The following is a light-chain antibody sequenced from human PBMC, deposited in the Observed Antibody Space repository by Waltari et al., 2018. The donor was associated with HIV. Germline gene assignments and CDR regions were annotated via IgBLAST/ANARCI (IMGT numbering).Light chain of an antibody. V-gene: IGLV2-14*01. CDR2: YVS. Sequence: QSALTQPASVSGSPGQSITISCTGTSSDVGGYNYVSWYQQHPGKAPKLMIYYVSNRPSGVSNRFSGSKSVNTASLTISGLQAEDEADYYCSSYTSSSTLVFGTGTKVTVL. J-gene: IGLJ1*01. CDR3: SSYTSSSTLV. CDR1: SSDVGGYNY.